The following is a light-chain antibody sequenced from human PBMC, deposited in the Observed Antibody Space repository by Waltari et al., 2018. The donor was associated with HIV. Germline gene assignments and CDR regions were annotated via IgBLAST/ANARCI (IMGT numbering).Light chain of an antibody. CDR3: QVWDSTSDWV. V-gene: IGLV3-21*02. J-gene: IGLJ3*02. CDR1: NLGTHS. Sequence: SYVLTQPPSVSVAPGQTASITCGGDNLGTHSVHWYQQKSGQAPVLVVSDNTDRPSGIPERFSGSNSGNTATLTLNRVEAGDEADYYCQVWDSTSDWVFGGGSKLTVL. CDR2: DNT.